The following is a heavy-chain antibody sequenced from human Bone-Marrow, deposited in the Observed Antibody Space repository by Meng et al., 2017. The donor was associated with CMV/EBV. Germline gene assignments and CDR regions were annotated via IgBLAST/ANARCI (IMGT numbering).Heavy chain of an antibody. CDR2: INHVGST. D-gene: IGHD3-3*01. V-gene: IGHV4-34*01. CDR1: GGSFSAYY. J-gene: IGHJ4*02. CDR3: ARMKFLEWLYDY. Sequence: SETLSLTCAVYGGSFSAYYWSWIRQPPGKGLEWIGEINHVGSTNYDPTLKSRVAISVDTSKNQFSLKLSSVTAADTAVYYCARMKFLEWLYDYWGQGTLVTVSS.